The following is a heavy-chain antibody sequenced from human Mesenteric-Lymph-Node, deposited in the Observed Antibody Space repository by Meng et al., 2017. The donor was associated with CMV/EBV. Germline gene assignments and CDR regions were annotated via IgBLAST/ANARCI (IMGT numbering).Heavy chain of an antibody. D-gene: IGHD3-22*01. Sequence: ASVKVSCKASGYTFTSYGISWVRQAPGQGLEWMGWMNPNSGNTGYAQKFQGRVTITRNTSISTAYMELSSLRSEDTAVYYCARGGSNYYDSSGYYYGYWGQGTLVTVSS. CDR2: MNPNSGNT. CDR1: GYTFTSYG. CDR3: ARGGSNYYDSSGYYYGY. V-gene: IGHV1-8*03. J-gene: IGHJ4*02.